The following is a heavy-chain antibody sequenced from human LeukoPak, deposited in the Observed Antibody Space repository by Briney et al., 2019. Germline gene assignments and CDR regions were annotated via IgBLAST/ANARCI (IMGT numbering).Heavy chain of an antibody. V-gene: IGHV4-59*01. CDR2: IYYSGST. CDR3: ARATDYYDSSGYNY. Sequence: SETLSLTCTVSGGSISSYYWSWIRQPPGKGLEWIGYIYYSGSTNYNPSLKSRVTISVDTSKNQFSLKLSSVTAADTAVYYCARATDYYDSSGYNYWGQGTLVTVSS. D-gene: IGHD3-22*01. J-gene: IGHJ4*02. CDR1: GGSISSYY.